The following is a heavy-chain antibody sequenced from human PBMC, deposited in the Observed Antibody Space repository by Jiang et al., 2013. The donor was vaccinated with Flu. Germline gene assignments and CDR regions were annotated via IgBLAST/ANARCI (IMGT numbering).Heavy chain of an antibody. CDR3: ARVPGIVVVITTGYYYYMDV. D-gene: IGHD3-22*01. V-gene: IGHV1-58*01. J-gene: IGHJ6*03. Sequence: EVKKPGTSVKVSCKASGFTFTSSAVQWVRQARGQRLEWIGWIVVGSGNTNYAQKFQERVTITRDMSTSTAYMELSSLRSEDTAVYYCARVPGIVVVITTGYYYYMDVWGKGTTVTVSS. CDR2: IVVGSGNT. CDR1: GFTFTSSA.